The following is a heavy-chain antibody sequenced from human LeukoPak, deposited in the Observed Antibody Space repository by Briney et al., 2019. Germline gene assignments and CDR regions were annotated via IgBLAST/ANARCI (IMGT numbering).Heavy chain of an antibody. CDR3: AREYYDFWSGYRYFDY. V-gene: IGHV4-30-4*01. D-gene: IGHD3-3*01. Sequence: PSETLSLTCTVSGGSISSGDYYWGWIRQPPGKGLEWIGYIYYSGSTYYNPSLKSRVTISVDTSKNQFSLKLSSVTAADTAVYYCAREYYDFWSGYRYFDYWGQGTLVTVSS. CDR1: GGSISSGDYY. J-gene: IGHJ4*02. CDR2: IYYSGST.